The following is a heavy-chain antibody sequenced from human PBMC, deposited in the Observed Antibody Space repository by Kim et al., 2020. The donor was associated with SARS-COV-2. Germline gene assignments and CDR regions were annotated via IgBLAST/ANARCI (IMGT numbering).Heavy chain of an antibody. J-gene: IGHJ5*02. CDR3: ARDLSLLLWFGELLGWFDP. D-gene: IGHD3-10*01. CDR1: GYSISSGYY. V-gene: IGHV4-38-2*02. Sequence: SETLSLTCTVSGYSISSGYYWGWIRQPPGKGLEWIGSIYHSGSTYYNPSLKSRVTISVDTSKNQFSLKLSSVTAADTAVYYCARDLSLLLWFGELLGWFDPWGQGTLVTVSS. CDR2: IYHSGST.